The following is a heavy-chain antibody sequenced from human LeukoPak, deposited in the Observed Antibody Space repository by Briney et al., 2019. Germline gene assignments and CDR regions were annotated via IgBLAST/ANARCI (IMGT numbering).Heavy chain of an antibody. CDR3: AIPEGQLVRKARRDDAFDI. J-gene: IGHJ3*02. Sequence: ASVRVSCKASGYTLTDYYIHWVRQAPGQGLEWMGWINPNSGGTNYAQKFQGRVTMTRDTSISTAYMELSRLRSDDTAVYYCAIPEGQLVRKARRDDAFDIWGQGTMVTVSS. D-gene: IGHD6-6*01. CDR2: INPNSGGT. V-gene: IGHV1-2*02. CDR1: GYTLTDYY.